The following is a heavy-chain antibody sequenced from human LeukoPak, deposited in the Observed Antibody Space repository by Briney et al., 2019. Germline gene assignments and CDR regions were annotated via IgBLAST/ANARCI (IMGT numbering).Heavy chain of an antibody. V-gene: IGHV3-7*01. CDR3: ARGTRGYSGYDLGY. CDR2: IKQDGSET. Sequence: GGSLRLSCAASGFTFSNYWMNWVRQAPGKGLEWVANIKQDGSETYYVDSVKGRFTISRDNAKNSLYLQMNSLRDEDTAVYYCARGTRGYSGYDLGYWGQGTLVTVSS. CDR1: GFTFSNYW. D-gene: IGHD5-12*01. J-gene: IGHJ4*02.